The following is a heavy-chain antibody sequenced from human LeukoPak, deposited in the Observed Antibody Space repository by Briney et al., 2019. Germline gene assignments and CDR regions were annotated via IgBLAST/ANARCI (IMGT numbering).Heavy chain of an antibody. CDR3: ARGGYCSNTICYWNNAFDI. CDR1: GFTFSGYE. D-gene: IGHD2-2*01. J-gene: IGHJ3*02. V-gene: IGHV3-48*03. CDR2: ISRSGSTI. Sequence: GGSLRLSCAASGFTFSGYEMRGVRQAPGKGLEGVSYISRSGSTIYYAGYVKGRFTISRENAKNSLYLQMNSLRAEDTAVYYCARGGYCSNTICYWNNAFDIWGQGTMVTVSS.